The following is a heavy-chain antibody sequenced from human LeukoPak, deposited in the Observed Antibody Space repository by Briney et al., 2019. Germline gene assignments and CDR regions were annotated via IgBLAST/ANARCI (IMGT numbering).Heavy chain of an antibody. Sequence: WGSLTLSCAASGFTFNNYGMSWVRQAPGKGLEWVSGISGSGVTTYYADSVKRRFTISRDNSKNTLYLQMNSLRAEDTAVYYCAKGINWNDYWGQGTLVTVSS. D-gene: IGHD1-1*01. J-gene: IGHJ4*02. CDR3: AKGINWNDY. CDR2: ISGSGVTT. CDR1: GFTFNNYG. V-gene: IGHV3-23*01.